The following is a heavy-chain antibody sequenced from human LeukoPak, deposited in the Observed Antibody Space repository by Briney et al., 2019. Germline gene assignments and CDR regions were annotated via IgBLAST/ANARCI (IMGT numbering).Heavy chain of an antibody. CDR1: GFTFSSYS. CDR3: AKLPTMFRGVTDDY. Sequence: PGGSLRLSCAASGFTFSSYSMNWVRQAPGKGLEWVALISYDGSNKYYADSVKGRFTISRDNAKNTLYLQMNSLRAEDTAVYYCAKLPTMFRGVTDDYWGQGTLVTVSS. CDR2: ISYDGSNK. J-gene: IGHJ4*02. V-gene: IGHV3-30*18. D-gene: IGHD3-10*01.